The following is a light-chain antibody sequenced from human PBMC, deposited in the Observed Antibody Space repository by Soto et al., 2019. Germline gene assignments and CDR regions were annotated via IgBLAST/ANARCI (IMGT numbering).Light chain of an antibody. CDR2: DVS. J-gene: IGLJ1*01. V-gene: IGLV2-14*03. CDR1: NSDIGSSMY. CDR3: SSYTSTKTYV. Sequence: QSALTQPAPVSGPPGQSIAISCTGTNSDIGSSMYVSWYQHHPGKAPKLIIYDVSTRPSGISNRFSGSKSDNTASLTISGLRAEDEADYYCSSYTSTKTYVFGTGTKHTVL.